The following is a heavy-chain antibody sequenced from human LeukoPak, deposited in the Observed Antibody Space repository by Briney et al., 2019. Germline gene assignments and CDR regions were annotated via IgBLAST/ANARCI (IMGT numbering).Heavy chain of an antibody. CDR3: ARVYSSNWYTIDY. CDR2: IKQDGSEK. J-gene: IGHJ4*02. D-gene: IGHD6-13*01. CDR1: GFTFSNHW. Sequence: GGSLRLSCAASGFTFSNHWMSWVRQAPGKGLEWVANIKQDGSEKYYVESMKGRFTISRDNAKNSLYLQMHSLSAEDTAVYYCARVYSSNWYTIDYWGQGTLVTVSS. V-gene: IGHV3-7*03.